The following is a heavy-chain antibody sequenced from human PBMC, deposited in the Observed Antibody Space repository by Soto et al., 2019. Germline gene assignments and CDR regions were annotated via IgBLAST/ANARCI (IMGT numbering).Heavy chain of an antibody. Sequence: QVQLVQSGAEVKKPGASVKVSCKASGYTFTSYAMHWVRQAPGQRLEWMGWINAGNGNTKYSQKFQGRVTITRDTSARTAYMELSSLRSEDTAVYYCARSPRSIVGASDYWGQGTLVTVSS. J-gene: IGHJ4*02. CDR2: INAGNGNT. CDR1: GYTFTSYA. CDR3: ARSPRSIVGASDY. V-gene: IGHV1-3*01. D-gene: IGHD1-26*01.